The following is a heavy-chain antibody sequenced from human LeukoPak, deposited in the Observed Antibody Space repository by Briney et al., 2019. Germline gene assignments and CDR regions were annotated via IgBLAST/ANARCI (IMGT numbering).Heavy chain of an antibody. J-gene: IGHJ4*02. D-gene: IGHD1-26*01. V-gene: IGHV3-9*01. CDR2: ISWNSGSI. CDR1: GFTFDDYA. Sequence: AGGSLRLSCAASGFTFDDYAMHWVRQAPGKGLEWVSGISWNSGSIGYADSVKGRFTISRDNAKNSLYLQMNSLRAEDTALYYCAKSNSGKGTDYWGQGTLVTVSS. CDR3: AKSNSGKGTDY.